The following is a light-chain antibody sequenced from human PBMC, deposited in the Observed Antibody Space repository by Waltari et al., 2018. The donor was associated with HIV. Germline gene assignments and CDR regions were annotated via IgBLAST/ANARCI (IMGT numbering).Light chain of an antibody. J-gene: IGLJ2*01. Sequence: QSALTQPPSASGSLGPSVTISCSGTSDELGGDNYVLWFQQYPAKAPKLLIYEVNKRPSGVPDRFSGSKSLNTASLTVSGLQAEDEAHYFCSSFAGSNTVVFGGGTKLTVL. CDR3: SSFAGSNTVV. CDR2: EVN. CDR1: SDELGGDNY. V-gene: IGLV2-8*01.